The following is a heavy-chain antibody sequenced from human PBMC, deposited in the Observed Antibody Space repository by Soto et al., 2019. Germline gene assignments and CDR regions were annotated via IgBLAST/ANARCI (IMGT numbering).Heavy chain of an antibody. Sequence: QVQLVESGGGVVQPGRSLRLSCAASGFTFSSYAMHWVRQAPGTGMEGVAVISYDGSKKYYADSVKGRFTITRDNSKNTLYLQMNSLRAEDTAVYYCARGIQLWWGGFDYWGQGTLVTVSS. CDR3: ARGIQLWWGGFDY. V-gene: IGHV3-30-3*01. J-gene: IGHJ4*02. CDR2: ISYDGSKK. D-gene: IGHD5-18*01. CDR1: GFTFSSYA.